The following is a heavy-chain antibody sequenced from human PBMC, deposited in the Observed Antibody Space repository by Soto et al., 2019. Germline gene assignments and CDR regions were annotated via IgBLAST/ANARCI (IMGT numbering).Heavy chain of an antibody. D-gene: IGHD3-22*01. CDR3: AKDPPYYYDSSGLPGY. Sequence: GGSLRLSCAASGFTFSSCGMHWVRQAPGKGLEWVAVISYDGSNKYYADSVKGRFTISRDNSKNTLYLQMNSLRAEDTAVYYCAKDPPYYYDSSGLPGYWGQGTLVTVSS. CDR2: ISYDGSNK. V-gene: IGHV3-30*18. CDR1: GFTFSSCG. J-gene: IGHJ4*02.